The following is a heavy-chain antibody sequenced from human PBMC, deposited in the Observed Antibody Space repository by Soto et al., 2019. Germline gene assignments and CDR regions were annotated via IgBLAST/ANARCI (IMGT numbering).Heavy chain of an antibody. CDR3: MTHAVIYSRGH. CDR2: IKTVTDGGRT. V-gene: IGHV3-15*01. Sequence: EVRLVESGGGLAKPGGSLRLSCAASGFTFSNDWMNWVRQAPGKGLEWVARIKTVTDGGRTDYAAPVKGRFFISRDDSKSTLYLQMNSLKTEDTAIYYCMTHAVIYSRGHWGQGTLVTVAS. J-gene: IGHJ4*02. CDR1: GFTFSNDW. D-gene: IGHD6-25*01.